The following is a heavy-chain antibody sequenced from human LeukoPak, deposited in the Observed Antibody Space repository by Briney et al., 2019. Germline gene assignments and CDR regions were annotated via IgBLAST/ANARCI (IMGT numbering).Heavy chain of an antibody. CDR1: GGTFSSYA. D-gene: IGHD3-16*01. Sequence: ASVKVSCKASGGTFSSYAISWVRQAPGQGLEWMGGIIPIFGTADYAQKFQGRVTITTDESTSTAYMELSSLRSKDTAVYYCATSHLGNYVYYWGQGTLVTVSS. J-gene: IGHJ4*02. V-gene: IGHV1-69*05. CDR3: ATSHLGNYVYY. CDR2: IIPIFGTA.